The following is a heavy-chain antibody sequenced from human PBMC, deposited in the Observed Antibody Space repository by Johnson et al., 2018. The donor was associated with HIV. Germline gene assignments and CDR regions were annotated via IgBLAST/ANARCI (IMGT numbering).Heavy chain of an antibody. CDR1: GFTLSDHY. D-gene: IGHD3-10*01. Sequence: VQLVESGGGLVQPGGSLRLSCAASGFTLSDHYMDWVRQAAGKGLEWVGRTKNKANSYTTEYAASVKGRFTISRDDSKNSLYLQMNSLRAEDTAVYYCAREGQEFNDAFDIWGQGTMVTVSS. CDR3: AREGQEFNDAFDI. J-gene: IGHJ3*02. CDR2: TKNKANSYTT. V-gene: IGHV3-72*01.